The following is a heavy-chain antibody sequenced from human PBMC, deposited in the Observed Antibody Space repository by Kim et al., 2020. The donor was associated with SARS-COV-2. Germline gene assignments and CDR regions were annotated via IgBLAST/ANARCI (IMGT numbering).Heavy chain of an antibody. CDR1: GFTFSSYD. V-gene: IGHV3-13*01. J-gene: IGHJ4*02. D-gene: IGHD2-8*02. CDR2: IGTAGDT. CDR3: ARAGGGSYIDY. Sequence: GGSLRLSCAASGFTFSSYDMHWVRQATGKGLEWVSAIGTAGDTYYPGSVKGRFTISRENAKNSLYLQMNSLRAGDTAVYYCARAGGGSYIDYWGQGTLVTVSS.